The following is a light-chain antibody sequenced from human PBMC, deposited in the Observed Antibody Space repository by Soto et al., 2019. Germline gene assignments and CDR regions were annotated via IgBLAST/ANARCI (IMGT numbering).Light chain of an antibody. J-gene: IGKJ1*01. CDR3: LQTYNYPRT. V-gene: IGKV1-6*01. Sequence: AIQMTQSPSSLSASVGDRVSITCRASQGIRTDLGWYQQKPGKAPKLLIYAAFSLQSGVPSRFSGSGSGTDFTLTISSLQPEDFATYYCLQTYNYPRTFGQGTKVEIK. CDR1: QGIRTD. CDR2: AAF.